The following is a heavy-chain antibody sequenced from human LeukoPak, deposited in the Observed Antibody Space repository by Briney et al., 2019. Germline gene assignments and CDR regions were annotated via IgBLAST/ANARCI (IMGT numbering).Heavy chain of an antibody. CDR2: ISYDGSNK. V-gene: IGHV3-30-3*01. CDR1: GFTFSSYA. J-gene: IGHJ4*02. D-gene: IGHD6-19*01. Sequence: GGSLRLSCAASGFTFSSYAMHWVRQAPGKGLEWVAVISYDGSNKYYADSVKGRFTISRDNSKNTLYLQMNSLRAEDTAVYYCARDQEGIAVAPDYWGQGTLVTVSS. CDR3: ARDQEGIAVAPDY.